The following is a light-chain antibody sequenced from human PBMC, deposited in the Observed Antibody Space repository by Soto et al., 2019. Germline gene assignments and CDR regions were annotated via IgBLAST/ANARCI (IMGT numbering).Light chain of an antibody. CDR1: SSDVGGYNY. CDR3: SSYTSSSTLYV. V-gene: IGLV2-14*01. CDR2: EVS. J-gene: IGLJ1*01. Sequence: QSVLTQPASVSGSPGQSITVSCTGTSSDVGGYNYVSWYQQHPGKARKLMIYEVSNRPSGVSNRFSGSKSGNTASLTISGLQAEDEADYYCSSYTSSSTLYVFGTGTRSPS.